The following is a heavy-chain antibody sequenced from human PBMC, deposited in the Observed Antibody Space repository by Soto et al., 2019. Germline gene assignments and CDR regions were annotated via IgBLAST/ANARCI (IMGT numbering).Heavy chain of an antibody. J-gene: IGHJ6*02. CDR3: ARKGGSGSLYYYGMDV. CDR1: GFTFSSYA. Sequence: QVQLVESGGGVVQPGRSLRLSCAASGFTFSSYAMHWVRQAPGKGLEWVAVISYDGSNKYYADSVKGRFTISRDNSKNTLYLQMNSLRAEDPAVYYCARKGGSGSLYYYGMDVWGQGTTVTVSS. V-gene: IGHV3-30-3*01. D-gene: IGHD3-10*01. CDR2: ISYDGSNK.